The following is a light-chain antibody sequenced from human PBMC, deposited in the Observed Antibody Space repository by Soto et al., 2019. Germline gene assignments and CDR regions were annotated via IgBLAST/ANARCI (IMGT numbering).Light chain of an antibody. J-gene: IGLJ2*01. V-gene: IGLV2-14*01. Sequence: QSALTQPASVSGSPGQSITISCTGTTNDIGGYNYVSWYQQHPGKAPKLIIYEVRNRPSGVSNRFSGSKSDNTASLTISGLRAEDEAAYYCSSYASSSTSVVFGGGTKLTVL. CDR3: SSYASSSTSVV. CDR1: TNDIGGYNY. CDR2: EVR.